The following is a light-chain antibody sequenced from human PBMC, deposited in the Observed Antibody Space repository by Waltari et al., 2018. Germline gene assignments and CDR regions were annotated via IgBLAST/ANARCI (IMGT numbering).Light chain of an antibody. CDR1: NIGITS. J-gene: IGLJ3*02. CDR3: QVWDSRSDHLLV. V-gene: IGLV3-21*02. CDR2: DST. Sequence: SYVLTQPPSVSVAPGQTAIFTCGGNNIGITSVHWYQLRPGPAPVLVVYDSTDRPPGIPERISGSNSGNTATLSISSVEAGDEADYYCQVWDSRSDHLLVFGGGTKLTVL.